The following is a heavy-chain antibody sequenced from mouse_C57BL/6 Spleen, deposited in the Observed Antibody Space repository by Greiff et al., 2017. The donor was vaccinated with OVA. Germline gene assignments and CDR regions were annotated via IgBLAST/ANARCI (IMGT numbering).Heavy chain of an antibody. Sequence: LQQSGGGLVQPGGSMKLSCVASGFTFSNYWMNWVRQSPEKGLEWVAQIRLKSDNYATHYAESVKGRFTISRDDSKSSVYLQMNNLRAEDTGIYYCTVGSSPRGGFAYWGQGTLVTVSA. J-gene: IGHJ3*01. CDR3: TVGSSPRGGFAY. CDR2: IRLKSDNYAT. V-gene: IGHV6-3*01. CDR1: GFTFSNYW. D-gene: IGHD1-1*01.